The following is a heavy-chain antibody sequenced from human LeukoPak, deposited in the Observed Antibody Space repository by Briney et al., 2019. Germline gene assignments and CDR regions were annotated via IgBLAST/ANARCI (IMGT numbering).Heavy chain of an antibody. CDR2: IDGSNYI. CDR1: GFAFSLNN. D-gene: IGHD3/OR15-3a*01. Sequence: GGSLRLSCAASGFAFSLNNMNWVRQAPGKGLEWVSCIDGSNYIYYADSVKGRFTVSRDNAKNLLYLQLNRLRAEDTAVYYCARDEGLPAEFFQHWGQGTLVTVSS. V-gene: IGHV3-21*01. J-gene: IGHJ1*01. CDR3: ARDEGLPAEFFQH.